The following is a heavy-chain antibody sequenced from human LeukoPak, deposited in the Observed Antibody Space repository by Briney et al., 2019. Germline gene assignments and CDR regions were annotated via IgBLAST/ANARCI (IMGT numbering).Heavy chain of an antibody. D-gene: IGHD5-18*01. V-gene: IGHV3-11*01. CDR3: ARARQLTGSGMDV. CDR2: INSSGSTI. CDR1: GFTFSDYY. Sequence: GGSLRLSCAAPGFTFSDYYTSWIRQAPGEGLEWISYINSSGSTIYYADSVKGRFTISRDNAKNSLYLQMNSLRAEDTAVYYCARARQLTGSGMDVWGQGTTVTASS. J-gene: IGHJ6*02.